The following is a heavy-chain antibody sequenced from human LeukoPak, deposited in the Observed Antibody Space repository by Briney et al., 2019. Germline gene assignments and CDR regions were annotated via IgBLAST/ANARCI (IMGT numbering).Heavy chain of an antibody. CDR1: GYTFTDYY. Sequence: ASVKVSCKASGYTFTDYYIHWVRQAPGQGLECMGWINPNSGGTNYAQKFQGRVTMTRDTSISTAYMELSRPRSDDTAVYYCARCGSGSYFSWLDPWGQGTLVTVSS. V-gene: IGHV1-2*02. J-gene: IGHJ5*02. CDR2: INPNSGGT. CDR3: ARCGSGSYFSWLDP. D-gene: IGHD3-10*01.